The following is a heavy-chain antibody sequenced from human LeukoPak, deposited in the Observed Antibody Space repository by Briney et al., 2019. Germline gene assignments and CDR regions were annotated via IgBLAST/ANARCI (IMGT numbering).Heavy chain of an antibody. D-gene: IGHD6-13*01. Sequence: GASVKVSCKASGYTFTGYYMNWVRQAPGQGLEWMGWINPNSGGTNYAQKFQGRVTLTRDTSISTAYLELSNLRSDDTAMYYCARGIYGGNSPLVDLWGQGTLVTVSS. V-gene: IGHV1-2*02. CDR3: ARGIYGGNSPLVDL. J-gene: IGHJ5*02. CDR1: GYTFTGYY. CDR2: INPNSGGT.